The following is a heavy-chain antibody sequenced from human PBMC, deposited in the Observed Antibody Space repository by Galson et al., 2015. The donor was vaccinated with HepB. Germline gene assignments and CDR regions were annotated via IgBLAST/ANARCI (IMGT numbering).Heavy chain of an antibody. V-gene: IGHV1-3*01. J-gene: IGHJ4*02. Sequence: SVKVSCKASGYTFTSYAMHWVRQAPGQRLEWMGWINAGNGNTKYSQKFQGRVTITRDTSASTAYMELSSLRSEDTAVYYCARDFRPRGYSGYDAPGFGYWGQGTLVTVSS. CDR1: GYTFTSYA. CDR2: INAGNGNT. D-gene: IGHD5-12*01. CDR3: ARDFRPRGYSGYDAPGFGY.